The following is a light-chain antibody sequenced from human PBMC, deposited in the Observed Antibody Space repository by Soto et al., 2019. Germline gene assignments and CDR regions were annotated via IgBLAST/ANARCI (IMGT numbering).Light chain of an antibody. J-gene: IGKJ2*01. Sequence: DIQMTQSPSTLSGSVGDRVTITCRASQSIRSYLNWSQQKPGKAPKLLIYAASSLQSGVTSRFSGSGSGTDLTLTISSLQPEDFATYYCHQTYSIPYTFGQGTKVDIK. CDR3: HQTYSIPYT. CDR2: AAS. CDR1: QSIRSY. V-gene: IGKV1-39*01.